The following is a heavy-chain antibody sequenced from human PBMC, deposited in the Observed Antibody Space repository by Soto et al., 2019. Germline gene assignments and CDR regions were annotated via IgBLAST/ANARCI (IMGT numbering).Heavy chain of an antibody. CDR1: GDRVSSNVVA. CDR2: TYYRARWNT. Sequence: SQTLSLTGAISGDRVSSNVVAWNWIRQSPSRGLEWLGRTYYRARWNTDYAVSVKSRITIKPDTSKNLFSLHLNSVTPEDTAVYYCARDRGYYSSGAYLYYYDYWGQGTLVTVSS. D-gene: IGHD3-10*01. J-gene: IGHJ4*02. V-gene: IGHV6-1*01. CDR3: ARDRGYYSSGAYLYYYDY.